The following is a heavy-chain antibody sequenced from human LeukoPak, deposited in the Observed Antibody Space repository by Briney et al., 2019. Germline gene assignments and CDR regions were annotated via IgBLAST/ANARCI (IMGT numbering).Heavy chain of an antibody. CDR1: GFIFSKHW. Sequence: GGSLTLSCVASGFIFSKHWMHWVRQAPGKGLVWVSRLNLDGATTSYADSVKGRFTISRDNAKNTLYLQMNSLRVDDTGVYYCARESSGSYWGWGQGTLVTVSS. D-gene: IGHD3-10*01. CDR2: LNLDGATT. J-gene: IGHJ4*02. V-gene: IGHV3-74*01. CDR3: ARESSGSYWG.